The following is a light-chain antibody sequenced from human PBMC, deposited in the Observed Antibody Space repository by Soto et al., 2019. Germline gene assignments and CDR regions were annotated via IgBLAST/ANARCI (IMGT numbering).Light chain of an antibody. CDR2: GAS. Sequence: EIVLTQSPGTLSLSPGERATLSCRASQSVSSSYLAWYQQKPGQAPRLLIYGASIRATGIPDRFSGSGSGKDFNLTISRLEPEDFAVYYCQQYDTSPVTFGQGTKVEIK. J-gene: IGKJ1*01. CDR1: QSVSSSY. CDR3: QQYDTSPVT. V-gene: IGKV3-20*01.